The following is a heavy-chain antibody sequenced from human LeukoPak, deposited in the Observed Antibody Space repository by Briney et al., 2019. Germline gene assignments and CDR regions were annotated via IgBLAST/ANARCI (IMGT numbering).Heavy chain of an antibody. CDR3: ARERGIRDAFDF. D-gene: IGHD1-14*01. J-gene: IGHJ3*01. Sequence: ASVKVSCKASGYTFTSYTIHWVCQAPGQSLEWMGWISVGRGDSKCSQEFQGRVTLTRDTSATTAYLEVSSLRPEDMAVYYCARERGIRDAFDFWGQGTMVTVSS. CDR2: ISVGRGDS. V-gene: IGHV1-3*03. CDR1: GYTFTSYT.